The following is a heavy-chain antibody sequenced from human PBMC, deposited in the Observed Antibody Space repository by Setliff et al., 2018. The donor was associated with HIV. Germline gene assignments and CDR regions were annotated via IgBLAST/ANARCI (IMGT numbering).Heavy chain of an antibody. J-gene: IGHJ5*02. V-gene: IGHV4-4*07. Sequence: PSETLSLTCTVSGGSINSYWWSWFRQPAGKGLEWIGRISSSGSPNYNPSLESRVTMSVDTSKNQFSLKLRSVTATDTAVYSCARSFAPRDSNGWYRFDPWGQGTLVTVSS. CDR2: ISSSGSP. D-gene: IGHD6-19*01. CDR3: ARSFAPRDSNGWYRFDP. CDR1: GGSINSYW.